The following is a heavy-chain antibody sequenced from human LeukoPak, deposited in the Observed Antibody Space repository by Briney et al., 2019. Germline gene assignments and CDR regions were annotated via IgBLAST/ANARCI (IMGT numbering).Heavy chain of an antibody. CDR3: ARDRDDDSSGSIDDAFDI. CDR2: ISSSSRSI. Sequence: KPGRSLRLSCAASAFIFSNYAMHWVRQAPGKGLEWVSSISSSSRSIYNADSVKGRFTISRDNAKRSLYLQMNSLRAEDTAVYYCARDRDDDSSGSIDDAFDIWGQGTMVTVSS. CDR1: AFIFSNYA. D-gene: IGHD3-22*01. J-gene: IGHJ3*02. V-gene: IGHV3-21*01.